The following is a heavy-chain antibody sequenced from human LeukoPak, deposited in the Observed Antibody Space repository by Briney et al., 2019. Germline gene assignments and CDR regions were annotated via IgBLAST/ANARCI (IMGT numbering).Heavy chain of an antibody. Sequence: GGALRLSCTASGYTFSDYGMHWVRQAPGKGLEWLSVISYSGVVKFYADSVKGRFTISRDNSKNTLYLQMNSLRAEDTAVYYCAKEHTMVRGVSDWGQGTLVTVSS. J-gene: IGHJ4*02. CDR3: AKEHTMVRGVSD. D-gene: IGHD3-10*01. CDR1: GYTFSDYG. V-gene: IGHV3-30*18. CDR2: ISYSGVVK.